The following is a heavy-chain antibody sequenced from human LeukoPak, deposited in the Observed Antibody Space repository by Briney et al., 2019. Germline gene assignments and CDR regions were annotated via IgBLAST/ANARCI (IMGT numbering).Heavy chain of an antibody. V-gene: IGHV3-30*04. CDR3: ARGSGSYYPYFDY. D-gene: IGHD3-10*01. J-gene: IGHJ4*02. CDR1: GFTFCSYA. Sequence: PGGSLRLSCAASGFTFCSYAMHWVRQAPGKGLEWVAVISYDGSNKYYADSVKGRFTISRDNSKNTLYLQMNSLRAEDTAVYYCARGSGSYYPYFDYWGQGTLVTASS. CDR2: ISYDGSNK.